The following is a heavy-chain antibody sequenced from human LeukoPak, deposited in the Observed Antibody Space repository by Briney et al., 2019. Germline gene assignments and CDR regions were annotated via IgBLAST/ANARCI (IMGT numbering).Heavy chain of an antibody. CDR3: AREGFWSGYYHFDY. Sequence: GGSLRLSCAASGFTVSSNYMSWVRQAPGKGLEWVSVIYSGGSTYYADSVKGRFTISRDNSKSTLYLQMNSLRAEDTAVYYCAREGFWSGYYHFDYWGQGTLVTVSS. CDR2: IYSGGST. CDR1: GFTVSSNY. V-gene: IGHV3-53*01. D-gene: IGHD3-3*01. J-gene: IGHJ4*02.